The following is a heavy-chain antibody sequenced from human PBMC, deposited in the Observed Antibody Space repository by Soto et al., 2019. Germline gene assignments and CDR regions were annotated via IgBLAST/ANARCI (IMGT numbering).Heavy chain of an antibody. CDR2: IIPIFGTA. J-gene: IGHJ4*02. CDR3: ARIIAAAGISQMGYFDY. D-gene: IGHD6-13*01. Sequence: SVKVSCKASGGTFSSYAISWVRQAPGQGLEWMGGIIPIFGTANYAQKFQGRVTITADESTSTAYMELSSLRSEDTAVYYCARIIAAAGISQMGYFDYWGQGTLVTVSS. V-gene: IGHV1-69*13. CDR1: GGTFSSYA.